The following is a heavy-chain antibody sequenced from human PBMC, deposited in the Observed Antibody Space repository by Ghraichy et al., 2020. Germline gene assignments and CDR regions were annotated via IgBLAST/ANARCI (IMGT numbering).Heavy chain of an antibody. CDR1: GFNVSSYG. D-gene: IGHD4/OR15-4a*01. V-gene: IGHV3-74*01. Sequence: GGSLRLSCAASGFNVSSYGMHWVRQAPGKGLVWVSRISSDGSTTSYADSVKGRFSISRDNAKNTLYLQMNSLRAEDTAVFYCARLGASMVTLWGQGTLVTVSS. CDR2: ISSDGSTT. CDR3: ARLGASMVTL. J-gene: IGHJ4*02.